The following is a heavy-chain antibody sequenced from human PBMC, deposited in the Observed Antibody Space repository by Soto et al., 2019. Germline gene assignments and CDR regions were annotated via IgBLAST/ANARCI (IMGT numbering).Heavy chain of an antibody. CDR2: IIPIFGTA. Sequence: ASVKVSCKASGGTFSSYAISWVRQAPGQGLEWMGGIIPIFGTANYAQKFQGRVTITADESTSTAYMELSSLRSEDTAVYYCARAPGGMIVVVRYYYGMDVWGQGTTVTVSS. CDR3: ARAPGGMIVVVRYYYGMDV. J-gene: IGHJ6*02. V-gene: IGHV1-69*13. D-gene: IGHD3-22*01. CDR1: GGTFSSYA.